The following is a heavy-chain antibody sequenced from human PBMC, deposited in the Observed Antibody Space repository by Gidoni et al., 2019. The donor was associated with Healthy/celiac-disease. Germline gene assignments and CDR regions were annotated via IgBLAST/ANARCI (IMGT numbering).Heavy chain of an antibody. CDR3: VKGAVAGPGFGDY. Sequence: EVQLVGSGGGLVQPGGSLRLSCSAAGFTFSSYAMHWVRQAPGKGLEYVSAISSNGGSTYYADSVKGRFTISRDNSKNTLYLQMSSLRAEDTAVYYCVKGAVAGPGFGDYWGQGTLVTVSS. CDR1: GFTFSSYA. V-gene: IGHV3-64D*06. CDR2: ISSNGGST. J-gene: IGHJ4*02. D-gene: IGHD6-19*01.